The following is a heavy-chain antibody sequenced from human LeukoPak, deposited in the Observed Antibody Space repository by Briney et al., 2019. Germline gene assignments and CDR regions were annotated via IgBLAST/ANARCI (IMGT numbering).Heavy chain of an antibody. CDR2: INSDGSRI. CDR1: GFTFRGYG. Sequence: GGPWRFSCEASGFTFRGYGRNGAPQPQGRGLVWVSRINSDGSRISYADSVKGRFTISRDNAKNTLYLQMNGLRAEDTAVYYCARANGMDGWGQGTRDTVSS. J-gene: IGHJ6*02. CDR3: ARANGMDG. V-gene: IGHV3-74*01.